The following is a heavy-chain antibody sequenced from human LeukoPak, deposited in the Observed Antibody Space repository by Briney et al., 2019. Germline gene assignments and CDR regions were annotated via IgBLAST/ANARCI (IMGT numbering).Heavy chain of an antibody. D-gene: IGHD1-26*01. Sequence: SGTLSLICAVSDYSIFSGFYWGWIRQPPGKGLEWIGYIYYSGSTNYNPSLRGRVAISVDTSKNQFSLKLSSVTAADTAVYYCARLNSGSYSPAYFDYWGQGTLVTVSS. J-gene: IGHJ4*02. CDR1: DYSIFSGFY. CDR3: ARLNSGSYSPAYFDY. CDR2: IYYSGST. V-gene: IGHV4-59*08.